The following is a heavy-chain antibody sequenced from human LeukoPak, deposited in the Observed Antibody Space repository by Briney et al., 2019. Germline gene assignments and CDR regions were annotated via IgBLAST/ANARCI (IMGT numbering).Heavy chain of an antibody. D-gene: IGHD3-10*01. CDR2: ISAYNGNT. Sequence: ASVKVSCKASGYTFTSYGISWVRQAPGQGLEWMGWISAYNGNTSYAQKLQGRVTMTTDTSTSTAYMELRSLRSDDTAVYYCARTSAMVRWFDPWGQGTLVTVSS. J-gene: IGHJ5*02. CDR3: ARTSAMVRWFDP. CDR1: GYTFTSYG. V-gene: IGHV1-18*01.